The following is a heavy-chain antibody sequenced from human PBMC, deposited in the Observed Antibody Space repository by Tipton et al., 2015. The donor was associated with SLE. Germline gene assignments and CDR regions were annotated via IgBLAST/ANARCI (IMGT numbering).Heavy chain of an antibody. D-gene: IGHD3-16*01. CDR1: GGSINSHY. Sequence: TLSLTCTVSGGSINSHYWSWIRQPAGKGLQWIGRIYPSGSINYNPSLKSRVTISVDTSKKQFSLELTFVTAADTAVYFCVRVGGYFGSLGGNDRLDAFEMWGQGTMVTVSS. J-gene: IGHJ3*02. V-gene: IGHV4-4*07. CDR3: VRVGGYFGSLGGNDRLDAFEM. CDR2: IYPSGSI.